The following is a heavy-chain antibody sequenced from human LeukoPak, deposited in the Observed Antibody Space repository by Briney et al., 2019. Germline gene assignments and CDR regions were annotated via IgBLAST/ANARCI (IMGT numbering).Heavy chain of an antibody. V-gene: IGHV1-69*13. D-gene: IGHD5-18*01. Sequence: SVKVSCKTSGYTFTSNGISWVRQAPGQGLEWMGWIIPIFGTANYAQKFQGRVTITADESTSTAYMELSSLRSEDTAVYYSATSVDTAMGQGDYWGQGTLVTVSS. CDR2: IIPIFGTA. CDR1: GYTFTSNG. J-gene: IGHJ4*02. CDR3: ATSVDTAMGQGDY.